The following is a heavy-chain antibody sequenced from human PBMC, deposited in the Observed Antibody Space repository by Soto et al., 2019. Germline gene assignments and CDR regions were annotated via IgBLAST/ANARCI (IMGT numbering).Heavy chain of an antibody. Sequence: QVQLVQSGAEVKKTGSSVKVSCKASGGSFSTYSISWVRQAPGQGLEWMGESLPVFGTSHYAQNFQGRVTITADESTGTVYMELSSLGSDDTAVYYCARFGRYAKSSIDYGMEVWVQRTKVTVS. CDR2: SLPVFGTS. V-gene: IGHV1-69*01. CDR1: GGSFSTYS. J-gene: IGHJ6*02. CDR3: ARFGRYAKSSIDYGMEV. D-gene: IGHD2-2*01.